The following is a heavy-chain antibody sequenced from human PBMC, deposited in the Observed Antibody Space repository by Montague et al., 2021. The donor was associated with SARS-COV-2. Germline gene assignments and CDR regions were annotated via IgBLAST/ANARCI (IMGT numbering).Heavy chain of an antibody. J-gene: IGHJ6*02. CDR1: GGSISSSSYY. Sequence: SETLSHTCTVSGGSISSSSYYWGWIRQPPGKGLEWIGSIYYSGSTYYNPSLKSRVTISVDTSKNQFSLKLSSVTAADTAVYYCARHYGVVVPAAIYYYYGMDVWGQGTTVTVSS. V-gene: IGHV4-39*01. CDR2: IYYSGST. D-gene: IGHD2-2*02. CDR3: ARHYGVVVPAAIYYYYGMDV.